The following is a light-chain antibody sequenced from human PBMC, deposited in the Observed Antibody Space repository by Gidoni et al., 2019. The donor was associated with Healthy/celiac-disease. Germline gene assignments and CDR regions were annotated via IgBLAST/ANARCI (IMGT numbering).Light chain of an antibody. J-gene: IGLJ3*02. V-gene: IGLV1-47*01. CDR2: RNN. Sequence: QSVLTPPPSASGTPVQRVTISCSGSSSNIGSNSVYWYQQLPGTAPKLLIYRNNQRPSGVPDRLSGSKSGTSASLAISGLRSEDEADYYCAAWDDSMSGRVFGGGTKRTVL. CDR3: AAWDDSMSGRV. CDR1: SSNIGSNS.